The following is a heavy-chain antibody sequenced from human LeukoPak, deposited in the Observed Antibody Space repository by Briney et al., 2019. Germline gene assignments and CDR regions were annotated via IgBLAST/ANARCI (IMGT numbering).Heavy chain of an antibody. CDR2: IWYDGSDQ. D-gene: IGHD3-10*01. Sequence: GGSLRLSCVASGFVFSSHGMNWVRQAPGKGLEWLTVIWYDGSDQYYADSVKGRFTISRDNSKNTLYLQMNSLRAEDTAVYYCARAGYGSGYSYWGQGTLVTVSS. CDR1: GFVFSSHG. V-gene: IGHV3-30*19. CDR3: ARAGYGSGYSY. J-gene: IGHJ4*02.